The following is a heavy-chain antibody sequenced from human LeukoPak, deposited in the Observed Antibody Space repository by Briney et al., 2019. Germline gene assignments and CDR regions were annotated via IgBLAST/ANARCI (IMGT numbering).Heavy chain of an antibody. CDR3: ARAQTYANWFDH. CDR2: IIPIFGKA. V-gene: IGHV1-69*05. J-gene: IGHJ5*02. CDR1: GGTFSSYA. D-gene: IGHD2-8*01. Sequence: ASVKVSCKASGGTFSSYAISCGRQAPGQGLERRGRIIPIFGKANYAQKFQGRVTITTDESTSTAYMELSSLRSEDTAVYYCARAQTYANWFDHWGQGTLVTVSS.